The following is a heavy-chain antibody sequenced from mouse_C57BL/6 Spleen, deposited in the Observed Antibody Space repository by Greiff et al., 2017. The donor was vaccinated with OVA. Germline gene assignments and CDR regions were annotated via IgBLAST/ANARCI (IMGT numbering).Heavy chain of an antibody. CDR1: GFTFSSYG. Sequence: EVQRVESGGDLVKPGGSLKLSCAASGFTFSSYGMSWVRQTPDKRLEWVATISSGGSYTYYPDSVKGRFPISRDKAKNTLYLQMSSLKSEDTAMYYCARDYGNYDAMDYWGQGTSVTVSS. CDR2: ISSGGSYT. D-gene: IGHD2-1*01. J-gene: IGHJ4*01. CDR3: ARDYGNYDAMDY. V-gene: IGHV5-6*01.